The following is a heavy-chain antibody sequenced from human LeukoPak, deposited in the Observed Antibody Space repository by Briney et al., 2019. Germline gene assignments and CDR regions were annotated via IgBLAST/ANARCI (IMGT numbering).Heavy chain of an antibody. J-gene: IGHJ3*02. V-gene: IGHV3-23*01. CDR1: GFTFSSYE. CDR3: AKVRDYYDSTSGAFDI. CDR2: ISGSGGST. Sequence: PGGSLRLSCAASGFTFSSYEMNWVRQAPGKGLEWVSAISGSGGSTYYADSVKGRFTISRDNSKNTLYLQMNSLRAEDTAVYYCAKVRDYYDSTSGAFDIWGQGTMVTVSS. D-gene: IGHD3-22*01.